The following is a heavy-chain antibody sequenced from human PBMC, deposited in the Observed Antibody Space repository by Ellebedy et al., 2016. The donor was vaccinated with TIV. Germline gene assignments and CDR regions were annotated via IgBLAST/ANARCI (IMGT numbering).Heavy chain of an antibody. CDR3: AREEGVITSYYFDY. D-gene: IGHD3-10*01. Sequence: GGSLRLXXAASGFTFSSYWMTWVRQAPGKGLEWVANIKQDGSEKYYVDSVKGRFTISRDNAKNSLYLQMSSLRAEDTAVYYCAREEGVITSYYFDYWGQGTLVTVSS. V-gene: IGHV3-7*01. CDR1: GFTFSSYW. J-gene: IGHJ4*02. CDR2: IKQDGSEK.